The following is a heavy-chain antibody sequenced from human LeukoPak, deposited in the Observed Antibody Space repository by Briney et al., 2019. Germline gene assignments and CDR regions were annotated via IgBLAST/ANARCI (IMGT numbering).Heavy chain of an antibody. Sequence: PSETLSLTCTVSGGSISSYYWSWIRQPPGKGLEWIGYIYYSGSTNYNPSLKSRVTISVDTSKNQFSLKLSSVTAADTAVYYCARNLYDFWSGYGMDVWGRGTTVTVSS. CDR1: GGSISSYY. V-gene: IGHV4-59*01. CDR3: ARNLYDFWSGYGMDV. D-gene: IGHD3-3*01. J-gene: IGHJ6*02. CDR2: IYYSGST.